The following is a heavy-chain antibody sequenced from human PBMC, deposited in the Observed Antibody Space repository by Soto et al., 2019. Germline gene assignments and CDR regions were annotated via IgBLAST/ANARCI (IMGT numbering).Heavy chain of an antibody. Sequence: WGSLRLSCAASGFTFISYAMHLFRHSPGKGLEWVAVISYDGSNKYYADSVKGRFTISRDNSKNTLYLQMNSLRAEDTAVYYCAREYSSGWYHYFDYWGQGTLVTVS. J-gene: IGHJ4*02. V-gene: IGHV3-30-3*01. CDR1: GFTFISYA. D-gene: IGHD6-19*01. CDR3: AREYSSGWYHYFDY. CDR2: ISYDGSNK.